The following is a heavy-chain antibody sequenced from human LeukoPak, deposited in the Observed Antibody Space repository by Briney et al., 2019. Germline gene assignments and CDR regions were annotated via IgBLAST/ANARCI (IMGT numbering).Heavy chain of an antibody. J-gene: IGHJ5*02. Sequence: ASVKVSCKASGGTFSSYAISWVRQAPGQGLEWMGGIIPIFGTANYAQKFQGRVTITADESTSTAYMELSSLRSEDTAVYYCAREDIVVVPAATQLYNWFDPWGQGTLVTVSS. CDR3: AREDIVVVPAATQLYNWFDP. CDR1: GGTFSSYA. D-gene: IGHD2-2*01. CDR2: IIPIFGTA. V-gene: IGHV1-69*01.